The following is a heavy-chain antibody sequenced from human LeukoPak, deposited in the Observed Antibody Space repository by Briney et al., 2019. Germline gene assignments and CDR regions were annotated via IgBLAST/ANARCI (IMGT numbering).Heavy chain of an antibody. Sequence: SETLSLTCTVSGGSISTYYWSWIRQPAGKGLEWIGRIYTSGTTYYNPSLKSRVTMSVDTSKNQFSLRLTSITAADTAVYYCARRSYQLLYGYYYYYIDIWGKGTTVTVSS. V-gene: IGHV4-4*07. D-gene: IGHD2-2*02. CDR1: GGSISTYY. CDR2: IYTSGTT. CDR3: ARRSYQLLYGYYYYYIDI. J-gene: IGHJ6*03.